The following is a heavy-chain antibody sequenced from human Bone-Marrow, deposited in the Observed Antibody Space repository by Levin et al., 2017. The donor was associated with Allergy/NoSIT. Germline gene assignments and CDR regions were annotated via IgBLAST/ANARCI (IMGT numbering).Heavy chain of an antibody. CDR2: MSGSGTTI. Sequence: SCAASGFTFSDYYMSWIRQAPGKGLEWVSYMSGSGTTIYYADSVRGRFTISRDNAKNSLFLQMNSLRAEDTAVYYCARELGPDYSSGWYGHWGQGVLVTVSS. J-gene: IGHJ4*02. V-gene: IGHV3-11*01. D-gene: IGHD6-19*01. CDR3: ARELGPDYSSGWYGH. CDR1: GFTFSDYY.